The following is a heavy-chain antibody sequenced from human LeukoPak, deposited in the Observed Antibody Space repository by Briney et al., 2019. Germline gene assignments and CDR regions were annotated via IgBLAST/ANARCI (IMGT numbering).Heavy chain of an antibody. J-gene: IGHJ6*02. V-gene: IGHV3-21*01. CDR1: GFTFSSYS. CDR3: AGARGVTASGV. D-gene: IGHD2-21*02. CDR2: ISSSGSYI. Sequence: GGSLKLSCAASGFTFSSYSMNWVRQAPGKGLEWVSSISSSGSYIYYADSVKGRFTISRDNAKNSLYLQMNSLRAEDTAVYYCAGARGVTASGVWGQGTTVTVSS.